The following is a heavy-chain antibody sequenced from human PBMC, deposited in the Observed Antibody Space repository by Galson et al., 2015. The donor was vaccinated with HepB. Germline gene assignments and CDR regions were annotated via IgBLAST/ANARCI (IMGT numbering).Heavy chain of an antibody. J-gene: IGHJ4*02. CDR3: GRVIRFPGIGVDL. D-gene: IGHD3-10*01. V-gene: IGHV3-74*01. CDR2: ISSDGDST. Sequence: SLRLSCAASGFTVSNEYMSWVRQAPGKGLVWVPRISSDGDSTSYADSVKGRFTISSDNAKDTLYLQMNSLRAEDTAVYYCGRVIRFPGIGVDLWGQGTLVAVSS. CDR1: GFTVSNEY.